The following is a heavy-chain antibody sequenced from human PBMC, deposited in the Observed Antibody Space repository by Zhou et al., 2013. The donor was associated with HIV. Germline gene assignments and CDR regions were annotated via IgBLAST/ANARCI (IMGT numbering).Heavy chain of an antibody. Sequence: QVQLVQSGAEVKRPGASVKVSCKASGYTFTGFGISWVRQAPGQGLEWMGWISAYNGNTNYAQKVQGRVTMTTDTSTRTAYMELRSLRSDDTAVYYCASASLESGSYGIYYYYMDVWGKGTTVTVSS. D-gene: IGHD1-26*01. J-gene: IGHJ6*03. CDR1: GYTFTGFG. CDR3: ASASLESGSYGIYYYYMDV. CDR2: ISAYNGNT. V-gene: IGHV1-18*01.